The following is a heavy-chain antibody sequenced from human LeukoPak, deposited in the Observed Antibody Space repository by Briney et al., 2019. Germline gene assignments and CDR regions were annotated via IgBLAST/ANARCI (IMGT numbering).Heavy chain of an antibody. V-gene: IGHV3-23*01. CDR2: ISGSGGST. Sequence: PGGSLRLSCAASGFTFSSYAMSWVRQAPGKGLEWVSAISGSGGSTYYADSVKGRFTISRDNSKNTLYLQMNSLRAEDTAVYYCAKGKDRYYYDSGRDAFDIWGQGTMVTVSS. CDR3: AKGKDRYYYDSGRDAFDI. D-gene: IGHD3-22*01. CDR1: GFTFSSYA. J-gene: IGHJ3*02.